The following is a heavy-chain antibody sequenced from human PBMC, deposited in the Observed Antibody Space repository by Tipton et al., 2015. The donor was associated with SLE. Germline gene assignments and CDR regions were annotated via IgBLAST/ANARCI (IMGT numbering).Heavy chain of an antibody. Sequence: TLSLTCTVSGASINSFYWSWIRQPPGKGLEWIGYFHYGGYTDYNPSLKSRVTISADTSKSQFSLTLKFVTAADTAVYYCARGRTDAWELVDYWGQGTLVTVSS. D-gene: IGHD1-26*01. V-gene: IGHV4-59*01. CDR1: GASINSFY. CDR3: ARGRTDAWELVDY. J-gene: IGHJ4*01. CDR2: FHYGGYT.